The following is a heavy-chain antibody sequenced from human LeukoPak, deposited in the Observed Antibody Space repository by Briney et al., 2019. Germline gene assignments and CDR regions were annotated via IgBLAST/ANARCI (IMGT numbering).Heavy chain of an antibody. J-gene: IGHJ4*02. V-gene: IGHV3-30-3*01. CDR2: ISYDGSNK. CDR3: ARTAHRIVVVAATLDY. CDR1: GFNISDFW. Sequence: GGSLRLSCAASGFNISDFWMTWVRQAPGKGLEWVAVISYDGSNKYYADSVKGRFTISRDNSKNTLYLQMNSLRAEDTAVYYCARTAHRIVVVAATLDYWGQGTLVTVSS. D-gene: IGHD2-15*01.